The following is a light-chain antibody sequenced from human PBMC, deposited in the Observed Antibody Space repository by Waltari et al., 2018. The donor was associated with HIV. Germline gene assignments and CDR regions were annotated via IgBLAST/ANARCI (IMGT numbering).Light chain of an antibody. Sequence: DTQMTQSPSTLSASIGDRVTISCRASQSITSSLAWYQQKPGKAPKLLVYGASTLPSGVPSKFSGSGSGTEFTLTISSLQPDDFAAYYCLHYKYYPVTFGPGTKVDI. J-gene: IGKJ3*01. CDR3: LHYKYYPVT. V-gene: IGKV1-5*03. CDR2: GAS. CDR1: QSITSS.